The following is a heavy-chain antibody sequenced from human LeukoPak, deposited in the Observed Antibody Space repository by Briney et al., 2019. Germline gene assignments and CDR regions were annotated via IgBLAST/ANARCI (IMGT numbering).Heavy chain of an antibody. CDR2: ISGSGGST. Sequence: PGGSLRLSCAASGFTFSTYAMSWVRQAPGKGLEWVSAISGSGGSTYYADSVKGRFTISRDNSKNTLYLQLNSLRAEDTAVYYCAKGGVYCTSTSCYPFDYWGQGTLVTVSP. D-gene: IGHD2-2*01. CDR3: AKGGVYCTSTSCYPFDY. V-gene: IGHV3-23*01. J-gene: IGHJ4*02. CDR1: GFTFSTYA.